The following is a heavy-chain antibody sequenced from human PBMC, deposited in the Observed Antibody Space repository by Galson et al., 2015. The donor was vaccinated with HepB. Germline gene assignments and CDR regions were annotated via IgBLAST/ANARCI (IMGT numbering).Heavy chain of an antibody. J-gene: IGHJ6*02. CDR3: VKQYGGNLFNYYGMDV. CDR2: IGSNGGST. V-gene: IGHV3-64D*06. D-gene: IGHD4-23*01. CDR1: GFTFSSYG. Sequence: SLRLSCAASGFTFSSYGMHWVRQAPGKGLEHVSAIGSNGGSTYYADSVKGRFTISRDNSRNTLYLQMSSLRAEDTAVYYCVKQYGGNLFNYYGMDVWGQGTTVTVSS.